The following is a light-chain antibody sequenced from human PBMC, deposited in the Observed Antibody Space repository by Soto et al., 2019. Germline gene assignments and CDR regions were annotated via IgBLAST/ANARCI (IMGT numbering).Light chain of an antibody. J-gene: IGLJ1*01. V-gene: IGLV2-14*02. CDR2: EGS. CDR1: SSDAGSYNL. CDR3: SSYASSTTPYV. Sequence: QSALTQPASVSGSPGQSITISCTGTSSDAGSYNLVSWYQQHPGKAPKLMIYEGSKRPLGVSNRFSGSKSGNTASLTISGLQAEDEADYYCSSYASSTTPYVFGTGTKLTVL.